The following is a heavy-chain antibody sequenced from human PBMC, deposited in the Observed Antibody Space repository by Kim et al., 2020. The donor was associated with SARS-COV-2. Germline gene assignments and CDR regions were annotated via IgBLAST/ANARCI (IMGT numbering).Heavy chain of an antibody. J-gene: IGHJ5*02. Sequence: AQKFQGRVTMTRDTSISTAYMELSRLRSDDTAVYYCARDVRQQLKYWFDPWGQGTLVTVSS. CDR3: ARDVRQQLKYWFDP. V-gene: IGHV1-2*02. D-gene: IGHD6-13*01.